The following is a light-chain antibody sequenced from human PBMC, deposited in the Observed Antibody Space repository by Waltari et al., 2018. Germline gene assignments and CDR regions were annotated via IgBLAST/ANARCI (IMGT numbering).Light chain of an antibody. J-gene: IGKJ1*01. CDR1: QSVSRA. CDR2: GAS. CDR3: QHYLRLPVT. Sequence: EIVLTQSPGTLSLSLGERATVSCRANQSVSRALAWYQQQPGQAPRLLIYGASPRATGIPDRFSGSGSGTDVSLTISRLEPDDFAVYYCQHYLRLPVTFGQGTTVEI. V-gene: IGKV3-20*01.